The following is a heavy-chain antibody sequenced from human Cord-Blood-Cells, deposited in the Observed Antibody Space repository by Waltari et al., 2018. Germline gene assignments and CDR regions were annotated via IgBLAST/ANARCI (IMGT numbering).Heavy chain of an antibody. V-gene: IGHV4-39*01. CDR2: IYYSGST. D-gene: IGHD3-9*01. CDR1: GGSISSSSYY. CDR3: ARPQWGYFDWLFAFDI. Sequence: QLQLQESGPGLVKPSETLSLPCTVSGGSISSSSYYWGWIRQPPGKGLEWIGSIYYSGSTYYNPSLKSRVTISVDTSKNQFSLKLSSVTAADTAVYYCARPQWGYFDWLFAFDIWGQGTMVTVSS. J-gene: IGHJ3*02.